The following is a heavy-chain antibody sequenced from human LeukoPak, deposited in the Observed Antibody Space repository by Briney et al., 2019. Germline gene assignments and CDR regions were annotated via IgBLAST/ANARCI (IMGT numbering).Heavy chain of an antibody. D-gene: IGHD3-10*01. Sequence: GGSLRLSCAASGFTFSSYEMNWVRQAPGKGLEWVANIKQDGSEKYYVDSVKGRFTISRDNAKNSLYLQMNSLRAEDTAVYYCARQDATMVRGVMGEFDYWGQGTLVTVSS. CDR2: IKQDGSEK. CDR1: GFTFSSYE. J-gene: IGHJ4*02. CDR3: ARQDATMVRGVMGEFDY. V-gene: IGHV3-7*01.